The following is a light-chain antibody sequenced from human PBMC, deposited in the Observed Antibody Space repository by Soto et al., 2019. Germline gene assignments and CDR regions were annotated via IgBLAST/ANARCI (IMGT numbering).Light chain of an antibody. J-gene: IGLJ2*01. Sequence: QSALTQPASVSGSPGQSITISCTGTSSDVGGYNYVSWYQQHPGKAPKFMIYDVSNRPSGVSDRFSGSKSGNTASLTISGLQADDEADYYCSSSTTGSTPEGFCGVTKLTVL. CDR3: SSSTTGSTPEG. V-gene: IGLV2-14*01. CDR1: SSDVGGYNY. CDR2: DVS.